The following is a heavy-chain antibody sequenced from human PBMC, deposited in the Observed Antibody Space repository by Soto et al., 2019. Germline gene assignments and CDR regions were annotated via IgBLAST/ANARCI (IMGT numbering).Heavy chain of an antibody. V-gene: IGHV3-23*04. CDR3: AKVKTWTYFDY. Sequence: EVQLVESGGDLVQPGGSLRLSCAASGFTFGTYAMSWVRQAPGKGLEWVSSVSGGGTTTYYADSVKGRFTISRDNSKNTLYLQMNSLRAEDTAVYYCAKVKTWTYFDYWGQGTLVTVSS. CDR1: GFTFGTYA. J-gene: IGHJ4*02. CDR2: VSGGGTTT.